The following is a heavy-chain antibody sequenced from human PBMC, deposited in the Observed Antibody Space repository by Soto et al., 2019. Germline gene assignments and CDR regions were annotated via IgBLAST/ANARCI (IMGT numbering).Heavy chain of an antibody. Sequence: SEALSLTCAVSGVSISSSKWWSWVRQPAGKGLEWIGEIYHSGSTNYNPSLKSRVTISVDKSKNQFSLKLSSVTAADTAVYYCARSPDSSGYYPRRYYYGMDVWGQGTTVTVS. CDR1: GVSISSSKW. CDR2: IYHSGST. CDR3: ARSPDSSGYYPRRYYYGMDV. V-gene: IGHV4-4*02. D-gene: IGHD3-22*01. J-gene: IGHJ6*02.